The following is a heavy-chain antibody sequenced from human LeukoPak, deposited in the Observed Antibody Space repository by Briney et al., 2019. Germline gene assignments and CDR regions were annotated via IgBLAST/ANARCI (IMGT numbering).Heavy chain of an antibody. V-gene: IGHV3-9*01. CDR3: TIRRFSGYDAAFDV. D-gene: IGHD5-12*01. CDR2: VNLKTGNI. J-gene: IGHJ3*01. Sequence: GRSLRLSCAASGITFDDYAMYWVRQAPGKGLEWVAGVNLKTGNIVYADSVKDRFTTVRDYAKTSLYMQMNSLTTEDTALYYCTIRRFSGYDAAFDVWGQGTMVTVSS. CDR1: GITFDDYA.